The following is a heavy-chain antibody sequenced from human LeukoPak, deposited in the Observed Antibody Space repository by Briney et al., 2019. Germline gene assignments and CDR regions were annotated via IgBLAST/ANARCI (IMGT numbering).Heavy chain of an antibody. J-gene: IGHJ5*02. CDR1: GFTFSSYA. CDR2: ISDSGGST. CDR3: AKARYSSGWFWFDP. D-gene: IGHD6-19*01. Sequence: GGSLRLSCAASGFTFSSYAMHWVRQAPGKGLEWVSAISDSGGSTYYADSVKGRFTISRDNSKNTLYLQMNSLRAEDTAVYYCAKARYSSGWFWFDPWGQGTLVTVSS. V-gene: IGHV3-23*01.